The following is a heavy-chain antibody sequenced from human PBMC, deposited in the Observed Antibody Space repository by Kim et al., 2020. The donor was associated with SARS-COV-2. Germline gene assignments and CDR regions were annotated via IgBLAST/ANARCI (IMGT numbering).Heavy chain of an antibody. V-gene: IGHV4-34*01. J-gene: IGHJ4*02. D-gene: IGHD5-18*01. CDR1: GGSFSGYY. CDR3: ARGRGYSLLNTGDY. Sequence: SETLSLTCAVYGGSFSGYYWSWIRQPPGKGLEWIGEINHSGSTNYNPSLKSRVTISVDTSKNQFSLKLSSVTAADTAVYYCARGRGYSLLNTGDYWGPGT. CDR2: INHSGST.